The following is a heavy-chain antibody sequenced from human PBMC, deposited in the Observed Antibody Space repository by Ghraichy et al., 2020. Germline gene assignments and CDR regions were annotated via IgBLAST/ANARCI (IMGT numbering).Heavy chain of an antibody. CDR3: ARGLAGRFLEWFSHGMDV. CDR1: GFTFSSYA. D-gene: IGHD3-3*01. Sequence: LSLTCAASGFTFSSYAMHWVRQAPGKGLEYVSAISSNGGSTYYANSVKGRFTISRDNSKNTLYLQMGSLRAEDMAVYYCARGLAGRFLEWFSHGMDVWGQGTTVTVSS. V-gene: IGHV3-64*01. J-gene: IGHJ6*02. CDR2: ISSNGGST.